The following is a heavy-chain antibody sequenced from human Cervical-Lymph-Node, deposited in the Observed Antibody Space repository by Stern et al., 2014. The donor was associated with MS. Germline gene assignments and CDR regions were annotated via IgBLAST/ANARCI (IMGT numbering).Heavy chain of an antibody. CDR2: TSYRSKWYN. V-gene: IGHV6-1*01. D-gene: IGHD5-18*01. CDR3: ARVRHSYGYDDYFDY. Sequence: QVQLQQSGPGLVKPSQTLSLTCAISGDSVSSNSAAWNWIRQSPSRGLEWLGRTSYRSKWYNDYGVSVKSRITINADTSKNQVSLQLNSVTLEDTAVYYCARVRHSYGYDDYFDYWGQGALVTVSS. J-gene: IGHJ4*02. CDR1: GDSVSSNSAA.